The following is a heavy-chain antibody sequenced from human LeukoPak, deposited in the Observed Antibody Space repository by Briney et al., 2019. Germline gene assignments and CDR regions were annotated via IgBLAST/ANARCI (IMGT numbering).Heavy chain of an antibody. J-gene: IGHJ6*03. V-gene: IGHV4-34*01. D-gene: IGHD3-3*01. CDR2: INHSGST. CDR1: GGSFSGYY. Sequence: SETLPLTCAVYGGSFSGYYWSWIRQPPGKGLEWIGEINHSGSTNYNPSLKSRITISVDTSKNQISLKLTSVTAADTAVYYCARGGGVYYMDVWGKGTTVTVSS. CDR3: ARGGGVYYMDV.